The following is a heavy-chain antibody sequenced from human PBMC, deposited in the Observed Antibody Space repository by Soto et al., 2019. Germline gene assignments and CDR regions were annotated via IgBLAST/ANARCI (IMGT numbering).Heavy chain of an antibody. V-gene: IGHV1-69*06. D-gene: IGHD1-7*01. CDR3: ARALTGTTDYYYGMDV. CDR1: GGTFSSYA. Sequence: QVQLVQSGAEVKKPGSSVKVSCKASGGTFSSYAISWVRHAPGQGLEWMGGIIPIFGTANYAQKFQGRVTITADKSTSTAYMELSGLRSEDTAVYYCARALTGTTDYYYGMDVWGQGTTVTVSS. CDR2: IIPIFGTA. J-gene: IGHJ6*02.